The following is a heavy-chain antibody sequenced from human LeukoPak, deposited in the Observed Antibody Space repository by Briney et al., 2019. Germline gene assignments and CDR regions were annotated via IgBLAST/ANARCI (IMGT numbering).Heavy chain of an antibody. Sequence: GGSLRLSCAASGFTFSSYTMSWVRQAPGKGLEWVSGIDGSGYDTYYADSVKGRFTISRDNSKNTLYLQMNSLRIEDTAVYYCAKETEYSDSGSFDKGLDHWGQGTLVTVSS. CDR2: IDGSGYDT. CDR3: AKETEYSDSGSFDKGLDH. CDR1: GFTFSSYT. V-gene: IGHV3-23*01. J-gene: IGHJ5*02. D-gene: IGHD3-10*01.